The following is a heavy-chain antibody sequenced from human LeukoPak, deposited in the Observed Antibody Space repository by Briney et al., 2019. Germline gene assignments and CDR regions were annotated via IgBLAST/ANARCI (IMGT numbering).Heavy chain of an antibody. CDR2: ISNDGSTK. Sequence: GGSLRLSCAVSGFTFSSYGMHWVRQAPGEGLEWAALISNDGSTKYYADSVKGRFTISRDNSKKTLFLHMSSLRAEDTAVYYCARGMSATSGYLELEYWGQGTLVTVST. CDR1: GFTFSSYG. V-gene: IGHV3-30*03. J-gene: IGHJ4*02. D-gene: IGHD3-22*01. CDR3: ARGMSATSGYLELEY.